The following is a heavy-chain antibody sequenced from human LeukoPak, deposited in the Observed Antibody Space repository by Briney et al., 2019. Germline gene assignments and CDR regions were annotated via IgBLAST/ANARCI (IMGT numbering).Heavy chain of an antibody. Sequence: PGGSLRLSCAASGFTFSSYWMSWVRQAPGKGLEWVANINRDGSAKYYVDSVKGRFTISRDNTKNSLYLQINSLRDEDTAVYYCARSLGADRDYWGQGTLVTVSS. CDR1: GFTFSSYW. D-gene: IGHD4/OR15-4a*01. CDR2: INRDGSAK. V-gene: IGHV3-7*01. J-gene: IGHJ4*02. CDR3: ARSLGADRDY.